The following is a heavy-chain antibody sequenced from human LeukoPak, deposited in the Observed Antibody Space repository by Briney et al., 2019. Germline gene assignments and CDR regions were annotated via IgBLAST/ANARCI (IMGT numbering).Heavy chain of an antibody. J-gene: IGHJ5*02. Sequence: GGSLRLSCAASGFTVSSNYMSWVRQAPGKGLEWVSVIYSGGSTYYADSVKGRFTISRDNSKNTLYLRMNSLRAEDTAVYYCARDRQGVWFDPWGQGTLVTVSS. D-gene: IGHD6-13*01. CDR1: GFTVSSNY. V-gene: IGHV3-66*01. CDR2: IYSGGST. CDR3: ARDRQGVWFDP.